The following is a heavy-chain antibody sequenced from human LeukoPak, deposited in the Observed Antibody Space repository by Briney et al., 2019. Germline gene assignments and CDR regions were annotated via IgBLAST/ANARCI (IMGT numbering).Heavy chain of an antibody. D-gene: IGHD3-22*01. CDR3: ARDLDDSREGDY. CDR2: IYYSGST. CDR1: GGSISSYY. J-gene: IGHJ4*02. Sequence: PSETLSLTCTVSGGSISSYYWSWIRQPPGKGLEWIGYIYYSGSTNYNPSLKSRVTISVDTSKNQFSLKLSSVTAADTAVYYCARDLDDSREGDYWGQGTLVTVSS. V-gene: IGHV4-59*01.